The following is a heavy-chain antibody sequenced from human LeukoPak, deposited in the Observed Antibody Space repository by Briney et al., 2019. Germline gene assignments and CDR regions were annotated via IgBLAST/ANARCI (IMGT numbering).Heavy chain of an antibody. Sequence: PSETLSLTCTVSGGSIRNYYWSWIRQPPGKGLEWIGEINHSGSTNYNPSLKSRVTISVDTSKNQFSLKLSSVTAADTAVYYCARADDYGGNPDYWGQGTLVTVSS. D-gene: IGHD4-23*01. V-gene: IGHV4-34*01. J-gene: IGHJ4*02. CDR2: INHSGST. CDR1: GGSIRNYY. CDR3: ARADDYGGNPDY.